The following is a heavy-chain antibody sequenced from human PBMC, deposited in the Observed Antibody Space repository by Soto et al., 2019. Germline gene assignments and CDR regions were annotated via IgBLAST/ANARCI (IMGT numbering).Heavy chain of an antibody. Sequence: SETLSLTCTVSGGSISSYYWSWIRQPPGKGLEWIGYIYYSGSTNYNPSLKSRVTISVDTSKNQFSLRLSSVNAADTAVYYCARPSGSYLYYFDYWGQGTLVTVSS. CDR1: GGSISSYY. V-gene: IGHV4-59*08. J-gene: IGHJ4*02. CDR2: IYYSGST. CDR3: ARPSGSYLYYFDY. D-gene: IGHD1-26*01.